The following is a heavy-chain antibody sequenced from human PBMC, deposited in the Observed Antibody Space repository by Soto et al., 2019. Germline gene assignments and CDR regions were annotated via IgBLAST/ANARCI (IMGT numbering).Heavy chain of an antibody. V-gene: IGHV1-3*01. J-gene: IGHJ4*02. CDR1: GYTFTSYA. D-gene: IGHD1-26*01. Sequence: VQLVQSGAEVKKPGASVKVSCKASGYTFTSYAMHWVRQAPGQRLEWMGWINAGNGNTKYSQKFQGRVTITRDTSASTAYMELSSLKSEDTAVYYCARGLGLYYFDYWGQGTLGTVSS. CDR3: ARGLGLYYFDY. CDR2: INAGNGNT.